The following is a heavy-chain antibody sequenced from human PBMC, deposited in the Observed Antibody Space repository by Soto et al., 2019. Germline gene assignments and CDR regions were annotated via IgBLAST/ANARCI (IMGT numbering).Heavy chain of an antibody. CDR3: ARVLYGDYYYGMDV. V-gene: IGHV1-18*04. CDR1: GYTFTSYG. Sequence: ASVKVSCKASGYTFTSYGISWVRQAPGQGLEWMGWISAYNGNTNYAQKLQGRVTMTTDTSTSTAYMELRSLRSDDTAVYYCARVLYGDYYYGMDVWGQGTTVTVSS. D-gene: IGHD4-17*01. CDR2: ISAYNGNT. J-gene: IGHJ6*02.